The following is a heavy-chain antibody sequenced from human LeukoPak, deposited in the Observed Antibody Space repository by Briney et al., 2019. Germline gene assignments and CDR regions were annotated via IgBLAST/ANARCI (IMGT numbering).Heavy chain of an antibody. CDR3: ARYYYDSSGYYYFDY. D-gene: IGHD3-22*01. CDR2: ISSSGSTL. J-gene: IGHJ4*02. Sequence: GGSLRLSCAASGFTFSDYYMSWIRQAPGKGLEWVSYISSSGSTLYYADSVKGRFTISRDNAKNSLYLQMNSLRAEDTAVYYCARYYYDSSGYYYFDYWGQGTLVTVSS. CDR1: GFTFSDYY. V-gene: IGHV3-11*01.